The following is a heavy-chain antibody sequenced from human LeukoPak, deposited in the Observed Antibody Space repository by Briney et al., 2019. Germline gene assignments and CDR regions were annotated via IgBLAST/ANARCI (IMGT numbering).Heavy chain of an antibody. CDR3: ARRRYDYVWGSYRRNPDFDY. J-gene: IGHJ4*02. CDR2: INHSGST. D-gene: IGHD3-16*02. CDR1: GGSFSGYY. Sequence: YPSETLSLTCAVYGGSFSGYYWSWIRQPPGKGLEWIGEINHSGSTNYNPSLKSRVTISVDTSKNQFSLKLSSVTAADTAVYYCARRRYDYVWGSYRRNPDFDYWGQGTLVTVSS. V-gene: IGHV4-34*01.